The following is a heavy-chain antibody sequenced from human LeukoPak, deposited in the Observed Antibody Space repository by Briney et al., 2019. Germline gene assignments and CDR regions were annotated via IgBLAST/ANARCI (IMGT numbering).Heavy chain of an antibody. D-gene: IGHD4-17*01. V-gene: IGHV3-11*05. CDR3: ARDYDYGDYPGY. CDR1: GFTFSDYY. J-gene: IGHJ4*02. CDR2: ISSTSSYT. Sequence: PGGSLRLSCAASGFTFSDYYMSWIRQAPGKGLEWVSYISSTSSYTNYADSVKGRFTISRDNAKNSLYLQMNSLRAEDTALYYCARDYDYGDYPGYWGQGTLVTVSS.